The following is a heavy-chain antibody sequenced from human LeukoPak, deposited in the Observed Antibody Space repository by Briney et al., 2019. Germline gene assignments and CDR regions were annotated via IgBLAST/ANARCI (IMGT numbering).Heavy chain of an antibody. J-gene: IGHJ3*02. CDR3: ARVGDLRFLEWLDAFDI. CDR2: ISYDGSNK. Sequence: GGSLRLSCAASGFTFSSYVMHWVRQAPGKGLEWVAVISYDGSNKYYADSVKGRFTISRDNSKNTLYLQMNSLRAEDTAVYYCARVGDLRFLEWLDAFDIWGQGTMVTVSS. CDR1: GFTFSSYV. V-gene: IGHV3-30*04. D-gene: IGHD3-3*01.